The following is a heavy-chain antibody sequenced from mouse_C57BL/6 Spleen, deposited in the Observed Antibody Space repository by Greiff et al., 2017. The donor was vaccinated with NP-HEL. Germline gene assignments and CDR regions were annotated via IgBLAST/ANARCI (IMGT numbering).Heavy chain of an antibody. J-gene: IGHJ3*01. Sequence: EVQLVESGPGMVKPSQSLSLTCTVTGYSITSGYDWHWIRHFPGNKLEWMGYISYSGSTNYNPSLKSRISITHDTSKNHFFLKLNSVTTEDTATYYCARDGPAYYRFAYWGQGTLVTVSA. V-gene: IGHV3-1*01. D-gene: IGHD2-12*01. CDR2: ISYSGST. CDR1: GYSITSGYD. CDR3: ARDGPAYYRFAY.